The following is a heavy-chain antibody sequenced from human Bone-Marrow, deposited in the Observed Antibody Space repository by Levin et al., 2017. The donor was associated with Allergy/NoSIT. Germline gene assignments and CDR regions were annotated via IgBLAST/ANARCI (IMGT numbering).Heavy chain of an antibody. D-gene: IGHD3-9*01. Sequence: LGESLKISCKGSGYKFSDYWIGWVRQMPGKGLECMGIIYPGDSDSRYPPSFQGQVSFSVDKSVSTAYMQWSSLKASDSGMYYCARFRGEPCAGSGCYMGDYYALDVWGQGTTVTVSS. CDR1: GYKFSDYW. CDR3: ARFRGEPCAGSGCYMGDYYALDV. CDR2: IYPGDSDS. V-gene: IGHV5-51*01. J-gene: IGHJ6*02.